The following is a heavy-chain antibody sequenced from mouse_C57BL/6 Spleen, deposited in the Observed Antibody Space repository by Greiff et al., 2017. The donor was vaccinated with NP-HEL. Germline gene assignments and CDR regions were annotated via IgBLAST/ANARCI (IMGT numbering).Heavy chain of an antibody. J-gene: IGHJ2*01. CDR2: IYPGDGDT. Sequence: QVQLKESGAELVKPGASVKISCKASGYAFSSYWMNWVKQRPGKGLEWIGQIYPGDGDTNYNGKFKGKATLTADKSSSTAYMQLSSLTSEDSAVYFCARGNWDVNFDYWGQGTTLTVSS. CDR1: GYAFSSYW. V-gene: IGHV1-80*01. CDR3: ARGNWDVNFDY. D-gene: IGHD4-1*01.